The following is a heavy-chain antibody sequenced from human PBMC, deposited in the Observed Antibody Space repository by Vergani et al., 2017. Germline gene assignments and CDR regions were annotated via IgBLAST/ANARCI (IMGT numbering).Heavy chain of an antibody. CDR3: AGEGGNCSSTSCYGWFDP. J-gene: IGHJ5*02. Sequence: QVQLVQSGAEVKKSGSSVKVSCKASGGTFSSYAISWVRQAPGQGLEWMGGIIPIFGTANYAQKFQGRVTITADESTSTAYMELSSLRSEDTAVYYCAGEGGNCSSTSCYGWFDPWGQGTLVTVSS. V-gene: IGHV1-69*01. CDR2: IIPIFGTA. D-gene: IGHD2-2*03. CDR1: GGTFSSYA.